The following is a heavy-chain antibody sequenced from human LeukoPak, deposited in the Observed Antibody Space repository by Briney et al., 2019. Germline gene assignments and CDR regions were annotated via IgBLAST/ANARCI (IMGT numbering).Heavy chain of an antibody. CDR3: ARDGRPAAIFDY. CDR1: GFTFSSYG. V-gene: IGHV3-33*01. Sequence: GGSLRLSCAASGFTFSSYGMHWVRQAPGKGLEWVAVIWYDGSNKYYADSVKGRFTISRDNSKITLYLQMNSLRAEDTAVYYCARDGRPAAIFDYWGQGTLVTVSS. CDR2: IWYDGSNK. J-gene: IGHJ4*02. D-gene: IGHD2-2*01.